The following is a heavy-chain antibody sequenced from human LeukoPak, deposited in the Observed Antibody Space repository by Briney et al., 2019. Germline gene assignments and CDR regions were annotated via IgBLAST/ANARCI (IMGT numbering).Heavy chain of an antibody. CDR1: GFTLDDYA. J-gene: IGHJ3*02. V-gene: IGHV3-9*01. Sequence: GGSLRLSCAASGFTLDDYAMHWVRQAPGKGLEWASGISWNSGSIGYADSVKGRFTISRDNAKNSLYLQMNSLRAEDTALYYCAKDMGYYDSSGYQEWGAFDIWGQGTMVTVSS. CDR2: ISWNSGSI. CDR3: AKDMGYYDSSGYQEWGAFDI. D-gene: IGHD3-22*01.